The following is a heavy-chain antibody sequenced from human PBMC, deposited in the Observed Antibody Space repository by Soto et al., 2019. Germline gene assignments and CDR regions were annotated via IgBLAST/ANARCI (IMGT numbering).Heavy chain of an antibody. V-gene: IGHV4-59*01. J-gene: IGHJ3*02. Sequence: PSETLSLTCTVSGGSISSYYWSWIRQPPGKGLEWIGYIYYSGSTNYNPSLRSRVTISVDTSKNQFSLKLSSVTAADTAVYYCAAQRPLWFGELSGMRGAFDIWGQGTMVTVSS. CDR1: GGSISSYY. CDR2: IYYSGST. D-gene: IGHD3-10*01. CDR3: AAQRPLWFGELSGMRGAFDI.